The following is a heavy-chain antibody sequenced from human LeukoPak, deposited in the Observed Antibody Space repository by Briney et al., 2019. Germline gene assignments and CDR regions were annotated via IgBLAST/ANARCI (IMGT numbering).Heavy chain of an antibody. J-gene: IGHJ4*02. Sequence: PSETLSLTCTVSGYSISSGYYWGWIRQPPGKGLEWIGSIYHSGSTYYNPSLKSRVTISVDTSKNQFSLKLSPVTAADTAVYYCASITIFGVVHFDYWGQGTLVTVSS. CDR1: GYSISSGYY. V-gene: IGHV4-38-2*02. CDR2: IYHSGST. CDR3: ASITIFGVVHFDY. D-gene: IGHD3-3*01.